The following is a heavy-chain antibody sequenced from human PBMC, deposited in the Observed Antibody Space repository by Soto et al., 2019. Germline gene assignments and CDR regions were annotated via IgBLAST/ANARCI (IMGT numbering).Heavy chain of an antibody. Sequence: SETLSLTCTVSGGSISSSSYYWGWIRQPPGKGLEWIGSIYYSGSTYYNPSLKSRVTISVDTSKNQFSLKLSSVTAADTAVYYCAREDDFWSGYLNWFDPWGQGTLVIVSS. D-gene: IGHD3-3*01. CDR2: IYYSGST. V-gene: IGHV4-39*02. CDR1: GGSISSSSYY. J-gene: IGHJ5*02. CDR3: AREDDFWSGYLNWFDP.